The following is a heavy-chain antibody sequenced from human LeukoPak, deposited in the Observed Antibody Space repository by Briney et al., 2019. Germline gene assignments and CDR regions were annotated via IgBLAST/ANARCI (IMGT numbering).Heavy chain of an antibody. D-gene: IGHD3-22*01. CDR3: ARRAGDYSHPYDY. CDR1: GFTVSSNS. J-gene: IGHJ4*02. V-gene: IGHV3-53*01. CDR2: IYSGGST. Sequence: GGSLRLSCAASGFTVSSNSMSWVRQAPGKGLEWVSFIYSGGSTQYSDSVKGRFTISRDNSKNTLYLQMNSLRAEDTAVYYCARRAGDYSHPYDYWGQGTLVTVSS.